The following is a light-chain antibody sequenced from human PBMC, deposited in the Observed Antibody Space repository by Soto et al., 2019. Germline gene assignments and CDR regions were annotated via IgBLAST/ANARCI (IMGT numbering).Light chain of an antibody. V-gene: IGLV2-8*01. CDR1: SSDVGGYNY. J-gene: IGLJ2*01. CDR2: EVS. Sequence: QSALTQPPSASGPPGQSVTISCTGTSSDVGGYNYVSWYQHHPGKAPKLMLYEVSKRPSGVPARFSGSKSGNTASLTVSGLQAEDEAHYYCTSYAGSNNVVVFGGGTKLTVL. CDR3: TSYAGSNNVVV.